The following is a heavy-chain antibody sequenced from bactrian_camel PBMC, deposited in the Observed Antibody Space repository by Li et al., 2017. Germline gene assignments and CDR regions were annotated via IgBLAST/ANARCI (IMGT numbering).Heavy chain of an antibody. CDR2: MISTGGRT. D-gene: IGHD7*01. CDR1: GFPFSTYGYD. Sequence: VQLVESGGGLVQPGGSLRLSCAASGFPFSTYGYDIHWVRQAPGKGLEWVSVMISTGGRTYYADSVKGRFTISQDNAKNTLYLQMDLLKPEDTAMYFCATGAPHRWGQGTQVTVS. V-gene: IGHV3S40*01. J-gene: IGHJ4*01. CDR3: ATGAPHR.